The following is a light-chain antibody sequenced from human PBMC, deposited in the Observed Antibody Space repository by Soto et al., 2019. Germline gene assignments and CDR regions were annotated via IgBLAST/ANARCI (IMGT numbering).Light chain of an antibody. V-gene: IGLV1-40*01. J-gene: IGLJ2*01. CDR2: YND. CDR3: QSYDSSLSGYVV. CDR1: SSNLGSGFD. Sequence: QSVLTQPPSVSGAPGQRVTISCTGSSSNLGSGFDVQWYQQLPGTAPKLLIYYNDNRPSGVPDRFSGSKSGTSASLAITGLQADDEADYYCQSYDSSLSGYVVFGGGTKLTVL.